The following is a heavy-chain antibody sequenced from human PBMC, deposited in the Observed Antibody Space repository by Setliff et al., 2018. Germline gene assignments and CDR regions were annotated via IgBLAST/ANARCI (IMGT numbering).Heavy chain of an antibody. Sequence: SETLSLTCTVSGGSISSSSYYWGWIRQPPGKGLEWIGSIYYSGSTYYNPSLKSRVTISVDTSKNQFSLKLSSVTAADTAVYYCARFSGSGWSYFDYWGQGTLVTVPS. D-gene: IGHD6-19*01. CDR3: ARFSGSGWSYFDY. V-gene: IGHV4-39*01. CDR1: GGSISSSSYY. CDR2: IYYSGST. J-gene: IGHJ4*02.